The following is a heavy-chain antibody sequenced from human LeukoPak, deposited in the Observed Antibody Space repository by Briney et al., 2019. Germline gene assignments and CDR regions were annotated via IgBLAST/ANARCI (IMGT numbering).Heavy chain of an antibody. CDR3: ARQYYDSSGYYPWYFDY. D-gene: IGHD3-22*01. V-gene: IGHV4-39*01. J-gene: IGHJ4*02. Sequence: SETLSLTCTVSGGSFSSTTYYWGWIRQPPGKGLEWLGSVYYSGNTYYNQSLKSRATISVDTSKNQFSLKLNSVTAADTAVYYCARQYYDSSGYYPWYFDYWGQGTLVTVSS. CDR1: GGSFSSTTYY. CDR2: VYYSGNT.